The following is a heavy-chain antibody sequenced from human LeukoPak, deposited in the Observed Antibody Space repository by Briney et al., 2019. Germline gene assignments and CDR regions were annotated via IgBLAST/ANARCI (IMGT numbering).Heavy chain of an antibody. Sequence: ASVKVSCKASGYTFTSYDINWVRQATGQGLEWMGWMNPNSGNTAYAQKFQGRVTMTRNTSISTAYMELSSLRSEDTAVYYCARGWVNCSGGSCYSSWFDPWGQGTLVTVSS. J-gene: IGHJ5*02. D-gene: IGHD2-15*01. CDR3: ARGWVNCSGGSCYSSWFDP. CDR1: GYTFTSYD. V-gene: IGHV1-8*01. CDR2: MNPNSGNT.